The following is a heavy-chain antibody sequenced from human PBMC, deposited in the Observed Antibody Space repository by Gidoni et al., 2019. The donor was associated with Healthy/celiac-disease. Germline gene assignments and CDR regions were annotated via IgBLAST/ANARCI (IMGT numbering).Heavy chain of an antibody. CDR1: GFTFRSSA. Sequence: QVQLVESGGGVVQPGRSLRLSCAASGFTFRSSAMHWVRQAPGKGLEWVAVISYDGSNKYYADSVKGRFTISRDNSKNTLYLQMNSLRAEDTAVYYCARDPYSSGWLPNYYYYYGMDVWGQGTTVTVSS. CDR2: ISYDGSNK. CDR3: ARDPYSSGWLPNYYYYYGMDV. J-gene: IGHJ6*02. V-gene: IGHV3-30-3*01. D-gene: IGHD6-19*01.